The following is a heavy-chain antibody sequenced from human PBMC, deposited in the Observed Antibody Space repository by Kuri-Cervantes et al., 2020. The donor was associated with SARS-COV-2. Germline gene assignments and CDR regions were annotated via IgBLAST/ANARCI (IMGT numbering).Heavy chain of an antibody. D-gene: IGHD1-20*01. Sequence: ASVKVSCKASGGSFSNNAISWVRQAPGQGLEWMGWINPISGGTKYAQKFQGRVTMTRDTSISTANMELSRLRSDDTAVYYCARDSRYNWNESKFDYWGQGTLVTVSS. V-gene: IGHV1-2*02. J-gene: IGHJ4*02. CDR2: INPISGGT. CDR3: ARDSRYNWNESKFDY. CDR1: GGSFSNNA.